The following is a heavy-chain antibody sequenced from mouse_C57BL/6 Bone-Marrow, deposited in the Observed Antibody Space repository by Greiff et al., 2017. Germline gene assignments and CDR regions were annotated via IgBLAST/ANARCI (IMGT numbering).Heavy chain of an antibody. Sequence: EVKVVESGPGMVKPSQSLSLTCTVTGYSITSGYDWHWIRHFPGNKLEWMGYISYSGSTNYNPSLKSRISITHDTSKNHFFLKLNSVTTEDTATYYCAREGLYYYGSSYVWYVDVWGTGTTVTVSS. V-gene: IGHV3-1*01. CDR3: AREGLYYYGSSYVWYVDV. J-gene: IGHJ1*03. CDR2: ISYSGST. CDR1: GYSITSGYD. D-gene: IGHD1-1*01.